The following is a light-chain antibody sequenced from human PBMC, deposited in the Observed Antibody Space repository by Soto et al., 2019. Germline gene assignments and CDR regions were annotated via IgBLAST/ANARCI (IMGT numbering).Light chain of an antibody. CDR1: SSTVGGYNY. CDR3: SSYTSSTTLV. J-gene: IGLJ2*01. CDR2: EVS. Sequence: QSALTQPASVSGSPGQSITISCTGTSSTVGGYNYVSWYQQHPGKVPKLMIYEVSHRPSGVSNRFSGSKSGNTASLTISGLQAEDEADYFCSSYTSSTTLVFGGGTKVTVL. V-gene: IGLV2-14*01.